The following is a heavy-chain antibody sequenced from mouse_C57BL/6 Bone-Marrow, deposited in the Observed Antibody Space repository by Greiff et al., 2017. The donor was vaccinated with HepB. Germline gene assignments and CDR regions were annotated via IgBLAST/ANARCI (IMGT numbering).Heavy chain of an antibody. J-gene: IGHJ1*03. CDR1: GYTFTSYG. D-gene: IGHD1-1*01. CDR2: IYPRSGNT. CDR3: ARPITTVGGNWYFDV. Sequence: MQLQQSGAELARPGASVKLSCKASGYTFTSYGISWVKQRTGQGLEWIGEIYPRSGNTYYNEKFKGKATLTADKSSSTAYMELRSLTSEDSAVYFCARPITTVGGNWYFDVWGTGTTVTVSS. V-gene: IGHV1-81*01.